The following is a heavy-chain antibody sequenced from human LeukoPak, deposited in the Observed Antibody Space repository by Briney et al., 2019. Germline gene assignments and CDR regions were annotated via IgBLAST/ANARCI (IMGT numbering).Heavy chain of an antibody. V-gene: IGHV3-23*01. J-gene: IGHJ4*02. CDR2: ISGSGGST. CDR1: GFTFSSYA. Sequence: GGSLRLSCAASGFTFSSYAMSWVRQAPGKGLEWVSAISGSGGSTYYADSVKGRFTISRDNSKNTLYLQMNSLRAEDTAVYYCAKDTSSSWYLGYFDYWGQGTLVTVSS. D-gene: IGHD6-13*01. CDR3: AKDTSSSWYLGYFDY.